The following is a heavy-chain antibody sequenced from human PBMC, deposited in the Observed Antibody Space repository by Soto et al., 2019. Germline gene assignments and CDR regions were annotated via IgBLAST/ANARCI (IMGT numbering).Heavy chain of an antibody. CDR3: ARGGDMATMGY. CDR1: GFTFKTYS. V-gene: IGHV3-21*01. CDR2: ISSSSSYI. Sequence: PGGSLRLSCAASGFTFKTYSMSWVRQVPGKGLEWVSTISSSSSYIYYADSVKGRFTTSRDNAENSLSLQMNSLRAEDTAVYYCARGGDMATMGYWGQGTLVTVSS. J-gene: IGHJ4*02. D-gene: IGHD5-12*01.